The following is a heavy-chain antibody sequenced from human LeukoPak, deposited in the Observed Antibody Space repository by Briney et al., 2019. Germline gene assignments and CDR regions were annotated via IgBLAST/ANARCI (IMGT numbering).Heavy chain of an antibody. Sequence: SQTLSLTCTVSGGSISSGDYYWSWIRQPPGKGLEWIGYIYYSGSTYYNPSLKSRVTISVDTSKNQFSLKLSSVTAADTAVYYCARALGGYYYMDVWGKGTTATVSS. CDR2: IYYSGST. D-gene: IGHD3-3*02. J-gene: IGHJ6*03. CDR1: GGSISSGDYY. V-gene: IGHV4-30-4*08. CDR3: ARALGGYYYMDV.